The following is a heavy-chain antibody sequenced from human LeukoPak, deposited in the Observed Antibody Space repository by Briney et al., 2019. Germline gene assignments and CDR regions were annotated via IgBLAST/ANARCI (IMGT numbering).Heavy chain of an antibody. CDR2: MNGSDGRT. CDR3: AKVKQEQLVRVAFDY. D-gene: IGHD6-6*01. J-gene: IGHJ4*02. CDR1: GFTFSSYA. V-gene: IGHV3-23*01. Sequence: GGSLRLSCAASGFTFSSYAMSWVRQAPGKGLEWVSAMNGSDGRTYYADSVKGRFTISRDNSKNTLYLQLNSLRAEDTAVYYCAKVKQEQLVRVAFDYWGQGTLVTVSS.